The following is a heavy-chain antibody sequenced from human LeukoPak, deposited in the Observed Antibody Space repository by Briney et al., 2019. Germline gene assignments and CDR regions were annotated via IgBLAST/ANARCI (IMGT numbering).Heavy chain of an antibody. CDR2: MNPNSGNT. D-gene: IGHD6-19*01. J-gene: IGHJ4*01. CDR3: ARSSGWYSVDY. V-gene: IGHV1-8*03. CDR1: GYTFNSYD. Sequence: GASVKVSCKASGYTFNSYDINWVRQATGQGLEWMGWMNPNSGNTGYAQKFQGRVTITGDTSISTAYMELSSLRSEDTAIYYCARSSGWYSVDYWGQGTLVTVSS.